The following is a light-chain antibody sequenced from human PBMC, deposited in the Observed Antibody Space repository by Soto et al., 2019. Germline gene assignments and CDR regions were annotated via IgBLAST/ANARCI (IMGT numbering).Light chain of an antibody. CDR1: QSVDSSY. CDR3: QHYGSSTT. Sequence: EIVLTQSPGTLALSPGVPTTLSCRSSQSVDSSYLAWYQQKPGQAPRPLIYGASSRATGIPDRFSGSGSGTDFTLTIGRLEPEDFAVYYCQHYGSSTTFGQGTRVDIK. CDR2: GAS. V-gene: IGKV3-20*01. J-gene: IGKJ5*01.